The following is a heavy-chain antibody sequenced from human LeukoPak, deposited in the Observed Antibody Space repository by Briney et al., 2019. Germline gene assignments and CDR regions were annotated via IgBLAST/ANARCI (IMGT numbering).Heavy chain of an antibody. V-gene: IGHV3-30*02. J-gene: IGHJ5*02. D-gene: IGHD6-19*01. CDR2: IRYDGSNK. Sequence: GGSLRLSCAASGFTFSSYGMHWVRQAPGKGLEWVAFIRYDGSNKYYADSVKGRFTISRDNSKNTLYLQMNSLRAEDTAVYYCARDSAVAAPGWFDPWGQGTLVTVSS. CDR1: GFTFSSYG. CDR3: ARDSAVAAPGWFDP.